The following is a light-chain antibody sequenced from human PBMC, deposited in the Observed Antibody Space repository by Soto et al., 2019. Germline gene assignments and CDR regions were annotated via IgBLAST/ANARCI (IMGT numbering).Light chain of an antibody. CDR1: SNDIGIDKL. J-gene: IGLJ3*02. Sequence: QSVLTQPASVSGSPGQSITISCTGTSNDIGIDKLVSWYQQHPGRAPKLMTYEGFKRPSGVPDRFSGSKSANTASLTVSGLQAEDEAFYYCSSTAGNNNLVFGGGTKLTVL. V-gene: IGLV2-14*02. CDR3: SSTAGNNNLV. CDR2: EGF.